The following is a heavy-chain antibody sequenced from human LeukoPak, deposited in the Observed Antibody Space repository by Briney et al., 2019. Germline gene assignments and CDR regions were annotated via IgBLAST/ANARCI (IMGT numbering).Heavy chain of an antibody. D-gene: IGHD5-24*01. J-gene: IGHJ4*02. Sequence: PGGSLRLSCAASGFIFSSYSMNWVRQALGKGLEWVSYISSSSSTIYYAGPVKGRFTISRDNAKNSLYLQMNSLRAEDTAVYYCARRSRAMATIDYWGQGTLVTVSS. CDR3: ARRSRAMATIDY. V-gene: IGHV3-48*04. CDR2: ISSSSSTI. CDR1: GFIFSSYS.